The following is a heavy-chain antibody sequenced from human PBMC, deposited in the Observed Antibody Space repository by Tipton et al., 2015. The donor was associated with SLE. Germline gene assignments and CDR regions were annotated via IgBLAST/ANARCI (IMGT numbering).Heavy chain of an antibody. Sequence: TLSLTCTVSGGSISSSSYYWGWIRQPPGKGLEGIGSIYYSGSTYYNPTLKSRVTISVDTSKNQFSLKLSSVTAADTAVYYCARANGDYVQDYWGQGTLVTVAS. D-gene: IGHD4-17*01. J-gene: IGHJ4*02. V-gene: IGHV4-39*07. CDR3: ARANGDYVQDY. CDR1: GGSISSSSYY. CDR2: IYYSGST.